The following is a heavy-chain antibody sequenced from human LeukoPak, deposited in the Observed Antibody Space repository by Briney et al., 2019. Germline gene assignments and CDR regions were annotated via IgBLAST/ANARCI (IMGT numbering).Heavy chain of an antibody. CDR3: ASTDCSSTSCQSGDAFDI. J-gene: IGHJ3*02. CDR1: GYSISSGYY. Sequence: SETLSLTCTVSGYSISSGYYWGWIRPPPGKGLEWIGSIYHSGSTYYNPSLKSRVTISVDTSKNQFSLKLSSVTAADTAVYYCASTDCSSTSCQSGDAFDIWGQGTVVTVSS. CDR2: IYHSGST. D-gene: IGHD2-2*01. V-gene: IGHV4-38-2*02.